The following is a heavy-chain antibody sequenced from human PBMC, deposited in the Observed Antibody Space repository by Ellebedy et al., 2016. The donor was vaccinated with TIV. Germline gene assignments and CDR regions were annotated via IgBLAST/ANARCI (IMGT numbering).Heavy chain of an antibody. CDR2: INHSGST. V-gene: IGHV4-34*01. CDR1: GGSFSGYY. D-gene: IGHD1-1*01. Sequence: MPSETLSLTCAVYGGSFSGYYWSWIRQPPGKGLEWIGEINHSGSTNYNPSLKSRVTISVDTSKNQFSLKLSSVTAADTAVFYCARQGWKAFRFNYYYYGMDVWGQGTTVTVSS. CDR3: ARQGWKAFRFNYYYYGMDV. J-gene: IGHJ6*02.